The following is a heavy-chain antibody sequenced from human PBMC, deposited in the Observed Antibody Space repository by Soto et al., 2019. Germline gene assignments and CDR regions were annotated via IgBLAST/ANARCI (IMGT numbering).Heavy chain of an antibody. D-gene: IGHD1-26*01. CDR2: ISGSGTS. V-gene: IGHV3-23*01. J-gene: IGHJ6*02. Sequence: PGGSLRLSCAASGFTFSSYPMVWVRQAPGKGLESISSISGSGTSYYADSVKGRFTISRDNSENTLYLQMNSLRAEDTAVYYCAKVITTDFSYRYGMDVWGQGTTVTVS. CDR3: AKVITTDFSYRYGMDV. CDR1: GFTFSSYP.